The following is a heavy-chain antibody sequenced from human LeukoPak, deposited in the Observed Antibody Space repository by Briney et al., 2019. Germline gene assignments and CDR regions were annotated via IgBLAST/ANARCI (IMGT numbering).Heavy chain of an antibody. D-gene: IGHD3-22*01. V-gene: IGHV1-46*01. J-gene: IGHJ4*02. CDR2: INPSGGST. CDR1: GYTFTNHY. Sequence: ASVKVSCKASGYTFTNHYMYWVRQAPGQGLEWMGIINPSGGSTSYAQKFQGRVTMTRDTSTRTVYMEVSSLRSEDTAVYYCARGYYDSSGYPYYFDYWGQGTPVTVSS. CDR3: ARGYYDSSGYPYYFDY.